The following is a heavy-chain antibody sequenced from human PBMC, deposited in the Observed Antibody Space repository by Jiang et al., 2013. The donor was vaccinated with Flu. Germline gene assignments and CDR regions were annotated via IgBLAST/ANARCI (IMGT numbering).Heavy chain of an antibody. CDR3: ARLMGRGSGSYKAKAIVP. CDR2: IIPIFGTA. J-gene: IGHJ5*02. D-gene: IGHD3-10*01. V-gene: IGHV1-69*01. CDR1: GGTFSSYA. Sequence: GAEVKKPGSSVKVSCKASGGTFSSYAISWVRQAPGQGLEWMGGIIPIFGTANYAQKFQGRVTITADESTSTAYMELSSLRSEDTAVYYCARLMGRGSGSYKAKAIVPWGQGTLVTVSS.